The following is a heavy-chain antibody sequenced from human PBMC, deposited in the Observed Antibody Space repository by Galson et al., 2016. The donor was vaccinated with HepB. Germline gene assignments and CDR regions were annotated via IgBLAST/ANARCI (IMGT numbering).Heavy chain of an antibody. V-gene: IGHV3-48*02. CDR3: AGDLKGYDSSGYYPLDY. J-gene: IGHJ4*02. D-gene: IGHD3-22*01. CDR1: GFTFSTYS. CDR2: ISRSGSTI. Sequence: SLRLSCAASGFTFSTYSLNWVRQAPGKGLEWVSYISRSGSTIFYADSVKGRFTVSRDNGKHSLDLQMNSLRDEDTAVYYCAGDLKGYDSSGYYPLDYWGQGTLVTVSS.